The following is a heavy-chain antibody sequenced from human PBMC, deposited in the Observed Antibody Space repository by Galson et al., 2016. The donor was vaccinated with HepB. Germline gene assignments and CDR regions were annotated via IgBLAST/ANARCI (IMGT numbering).Heavy chain of an antibody. J-gene: IGHJ4*02. CDR3: TRSPAYGDTRGY. V-gene: IGHV3-7*03. CDR2: IKQDGSEE. D-gene: IGHD4-17*01. Sequence: SLRLSCAASGFTFSDYWLSWVRQAPGKGPEWVANIKQDGSEEYYVDSVKGRFTISRDNAKNSLYLQMNSLRAEDTAVYYCTRSPAYGDTRGYWGQGTLVTVSS. CDR1: GFTFSDYW.